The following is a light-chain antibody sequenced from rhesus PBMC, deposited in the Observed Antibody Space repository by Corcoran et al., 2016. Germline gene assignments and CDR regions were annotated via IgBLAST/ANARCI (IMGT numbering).Light chain of an antibody. V-gene: IGKV1-28*01. Sequence: DIQMTQSPSSLSASVGDTVTITCRAGQGISTYLNWFQQKPGTAPKLLIYADSSLQSGVPSRFSGSGSVTEFTLTISSLQPEDFAVYYCLQHDTYPYTFGQGTKIEIK. CDR2: ADS. J-gene: IGKJ2*01. CDR3: LQHDTYPYT. CDR1: QGISTY.